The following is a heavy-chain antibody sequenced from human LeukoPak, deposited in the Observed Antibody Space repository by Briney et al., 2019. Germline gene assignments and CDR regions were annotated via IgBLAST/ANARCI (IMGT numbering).Heavy chain of an antibody. D-gene: IGHD6-19*01. CDR2: ISGSSSYI. CDR3: AITGYSSGWYLFA. V-gene: IGHV3-21*01. CDR1: GFTFSSYR. J-gene: IGHJ5*02. Sequence: GGSLRLSCAASGFTFSSYRMNWVRQAPGKVLEWVSSISGSSSYIYYAYSVKGLFTISRDNAKNALYLRTNRLRAEDTGAYDCAITGYSSGWYLFAWGQGTLVTVSS.